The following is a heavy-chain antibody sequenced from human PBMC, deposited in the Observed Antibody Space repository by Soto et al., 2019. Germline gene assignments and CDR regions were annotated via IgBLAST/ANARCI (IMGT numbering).Heavy chain of an antibody. V-gene: IGHV2-5*01. CDR1: GFSLSTSGVG. J-gene: IGHJ5*02. Sequence: SGPTLVNPTQTLTLTCTFSGFSLSTSGVGVGWIRQPLGKALEWLALIYWNDDKRYSPSLKSRLTITKDTSKDQVALTMTNMDPVDTATYYCAHGPTQDGWFDPWGQGTLVTVSS. CDR3: AHGPTQDGWFDP. D-gene: IGHD4-17*01. CDR2: IYWNDDK.